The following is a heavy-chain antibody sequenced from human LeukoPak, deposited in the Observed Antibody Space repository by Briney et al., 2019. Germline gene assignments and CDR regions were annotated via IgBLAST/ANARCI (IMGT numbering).Heavy chain of an antibody. Sequence: GGSLRLSCAASGFTFSSYAMSWLRQAPGKGLEGVSAISGSGGSTYYADSVKGRFTISRDNSKNTLYLQMNSLRAEDTAVYYCAKMSPYGSGKAYYFDYWGQGTLVTVSS. CDR2: ISGSGGST. J-gene: IGHJ4*02. D-gene: IGHD3-10*01. CDR3: AKMSPYGSGKAYYFDY. CDR1: GFTFSSYA. V-gene: IGHV3-23*01.